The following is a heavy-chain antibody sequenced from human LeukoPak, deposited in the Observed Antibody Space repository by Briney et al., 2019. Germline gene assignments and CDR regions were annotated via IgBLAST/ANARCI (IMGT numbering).Heavy chain of an antibody. CDR3: TKLNNYDDY. CDR2: ISYDGSNQ. D-gene: IGHD1/OR15-1a*01. CDR1: GFTFSTFG. V-gene: IGHV3-30*18. J-gene: IGHJ4*02. Sequence: GGSLRLSCAASGFTFSTFGMHWVRQAPGKGLEWVAAISYDGSNQYYIDSVKGRFTISRDNSKNTLYLQMGSLRAEDTAVYYCTKLNNYDDYWGQGTQVTVSS.